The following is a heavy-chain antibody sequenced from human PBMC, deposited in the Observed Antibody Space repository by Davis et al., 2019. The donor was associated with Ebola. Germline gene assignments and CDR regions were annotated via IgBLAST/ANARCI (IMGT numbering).Heavy chain of an antibody. J-gene: IGHJ6*02. CDR1: GGSFSGYY. CDR3: ARDKRYCSGGSCYYYYGMDV. Sequence: SETLSLTCAVYGGSFSGYYWSWIRQPPGKGLEWIGEINHSGSTNYNPSLKSRVTISVDTSKNQFSLKLSSVTAADTGVYYCARDKRYCSGGSCYYYYGMDVWGQGTTVTVSS. D-gene: IGHD2-15*01. CDR2: INHSGST. V-gene: IGHV4-34*01.